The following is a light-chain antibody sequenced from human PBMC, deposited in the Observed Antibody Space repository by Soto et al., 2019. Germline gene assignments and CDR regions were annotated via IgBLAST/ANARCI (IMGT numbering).Light chain of an antibody. CDR2: WAS. CDR3: QQYYITPPTT. V-gene: IGKV4-1*01. CDR1: QSVLYSSNNKNY. J-gene: IGKJ4*01. Sequence: DIVMTQSPDSLAVSLGERATINCKSSQSVLYSSNNKNYLAWYQQKPGQPPKLLIYWASTRESGVPDRFSGSGSGTDFTLTISSLQAEDVAVYYCQQYYITPPTTFGGGTKVEI.